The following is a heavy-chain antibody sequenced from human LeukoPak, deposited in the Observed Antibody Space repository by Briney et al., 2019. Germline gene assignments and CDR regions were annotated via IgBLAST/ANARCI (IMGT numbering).Heavy chain of an antibody. D-gene: IGHD6-19*01. Sequence: GGSLRLSCAASGFTFSSYAMSWVRQAPGKGPEWVSGISSSAGSTNYADSVKGRFTISRDDSKNTLYLHMNSLRAEDTAVYYCAKVHIPVAGRGAIDYWGQGTLVTVSS. J-gene: IGHJ4*02. CDR2: ISSSAGST. CDR3: AKVHIPVAGRGAIDY. CDR1: GFTFSSYA. V-gene: IGHV3-23*01.